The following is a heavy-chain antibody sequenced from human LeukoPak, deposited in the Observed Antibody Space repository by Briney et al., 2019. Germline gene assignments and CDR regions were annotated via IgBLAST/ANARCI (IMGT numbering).Heavy chain of an antibody. Sequence: GGSLRLSCAASGFTFSSYWMHWVRQAPGKGLEWVSAISGSGGSTYYADSVKGRFTISRDNSKNTLYLQMNSLRAEDTAVYYCAKDHYYDSSGYYYVDAFDIWGQGTMVTVSS. J-gene: IGHJ3*02. CDR3: AKDHYYDSSGYYYVDAFDI. CDR2: ISGSGGST. V-gene: IGHV3-23*01. CDR1: GFTFSSYW. D-gene: IGHD3-22*01.